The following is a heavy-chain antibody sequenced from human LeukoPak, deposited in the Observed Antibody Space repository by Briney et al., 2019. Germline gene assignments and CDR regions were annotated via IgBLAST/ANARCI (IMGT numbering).Heavy chain of an antibody. CDR2: IKQDGSEK. D-gene: IGHD5-24*01. CDR3: ARGDGYNYFDY. CDR1: GFTFSSYW. Sequence: GGSLRLSCAASGFTFSSYWMSWVRQAPGKGLEWVANIKQDGSEKYYVDSVKGRFTISRDNARNSLYLQMNSLRAEDTAVYYCARGDGYNYFDYWGQGTLVTVSS. V-gene: IGHV3-7*01. J-gene: IGHJ4*02.